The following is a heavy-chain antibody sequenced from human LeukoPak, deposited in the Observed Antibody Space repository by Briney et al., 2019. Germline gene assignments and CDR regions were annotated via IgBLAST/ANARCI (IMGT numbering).Heavy chain of an antibody. V-gene: IGHV5-51*01. D-gene: IGHD2-2*01. J-gene: IGHJ6*02. CDR2: IYPGNSDT. CDR3: ARIETYCSSTSCYGYYYYGMDV. CDR1: GYSFTRHW. Sequence: GESLKISWKGSGYSFTRHWNGWGRQMPGKGLEWMGIIYPGNSDTRYSPSLQGQVTISADKSISPACLEWSSLKASNTAMYYCARIETYCSSTSCYGYYYYGMDVWGQGTTVTVSS.